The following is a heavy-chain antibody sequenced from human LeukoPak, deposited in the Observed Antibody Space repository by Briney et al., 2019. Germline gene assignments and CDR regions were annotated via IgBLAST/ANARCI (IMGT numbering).Heavy chain of an antibody. CDR1: GFTFSSYW. J-gene: IGHJ4*02. CDR2: IKQDGSEK. Sequence: GGSLRLSCAASGFTFSSYWMSWVRQAPGKGLEWVANIKQDGSEKYYVDSVKGRFTISRDNAKNSLYLQMNSLRAEDTAVYYCEATKAVIRYCTNGVCPLPFDYWGQGTLVTVSS. D-gene: IGHD2-8*01. V-gene: IGHV3-7*01. CDR3: EATKAVIRYCTNGVCPLPFDY.